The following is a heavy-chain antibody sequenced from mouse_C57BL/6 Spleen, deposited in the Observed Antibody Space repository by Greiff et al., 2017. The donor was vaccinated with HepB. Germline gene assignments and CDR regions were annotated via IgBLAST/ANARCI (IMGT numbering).Heavy chain of an antibody. V-gene: IGHV1-5*01. CDR3: TRSWYDPYYFDY. Sequence: VQLQQSGTVLARPGASVKMSCKTSGYTFTSYWMHWVKQRPGQGLEWIGAIYPGNSDTSYNQKFKGKAKLTAVTSASTAYMELSSLTNEDSAVYYCTRSWYDPYYFDYWGQGTTLTVSS. J-gene: IGHJ2*01. CDR2: IYPGNSDT. CDR1: GYTFTSYW. D-gene: IGHD2-10*02.